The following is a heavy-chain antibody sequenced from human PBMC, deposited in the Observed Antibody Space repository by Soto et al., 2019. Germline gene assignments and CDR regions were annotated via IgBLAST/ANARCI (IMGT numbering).Heavy chain of an antibody. CDR2: ISGSGGST. Sequence: GWSLRLSCAASGFTFSSYAMSWVRQAPGKGLEWVSTISGSGGSTYYADSVKGRFTISRDNSQNTVYLRMSSLRVENTAVYYCAKALDSSGYYLFDYWGQGTQVTVSS. J-gene: IGHJ4*02. CDR3: AKALDSSGYYLFDY. D-gene: IGHD3-22*01. V-gene: IGHV3-23*01. CDR1: GFTFSSYA.